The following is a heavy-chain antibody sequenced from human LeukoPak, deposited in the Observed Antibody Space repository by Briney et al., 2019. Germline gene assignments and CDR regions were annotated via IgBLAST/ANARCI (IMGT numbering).Heavy chain of an antibody. CDR1: GFTFSSYW. CDR2: IKQDGSEK. J-gene: IGHJ3*02. V-gene: IGHV3-7*03. D-gene: IGHD3-22*01. Sequence: GGSLRLSCAASGFTFSSYWMSWVRQAPGKGLEWVANIKQDGSEKYYVDSVKGRFTISRDNAKNSLYLQMNSLRVEDTAVYYCARSPYYYDSSGYHGAFDIWGQGTMVTVSS. CDR3: ARSPYYYDSSGYHGAFDI.